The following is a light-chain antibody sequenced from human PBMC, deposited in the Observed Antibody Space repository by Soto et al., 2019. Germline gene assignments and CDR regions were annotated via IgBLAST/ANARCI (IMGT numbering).Light chain of an antibody. J-gene: IGLJ3*02. CDR1: SGHSSYI. V-gene: IGLV4-60*02. CDR3: ETWDSNFWV. CDR2: LEGSGSY. Sequence: QSVLTQSSSASASLGSSVKLTCTLSSGHSSYIIAWHQQQPGKAPRYLMKLEGSGSYNKGSGVPDRFSGSSSGADRYLTISHLQFEDEADYYCETWDSNFWVFGGGTKLTVL.